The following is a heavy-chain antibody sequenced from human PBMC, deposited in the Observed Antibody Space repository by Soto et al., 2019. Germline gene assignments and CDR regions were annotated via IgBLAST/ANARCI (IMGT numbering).Heavy chain of an antibody. V-gene: IGHV3-11*06. J-gene: IGHJ4*02. CDR3: ARLPYSAYNRPFYF. Sequence: ESGGGLVKPGGPLRLSCAASGFIFSHYYMGWIRQAPGKGLELVSYINPTSGHINYADSVKGRFTISRDNARNSLYLQMTSLTADDTAMYYCARLPYSAYNRPFYFWGQGTLVTVSS. CDR2: INPTSGHI. CDR1: GFIFSHYY. D-gene: IGHD4-4*01.